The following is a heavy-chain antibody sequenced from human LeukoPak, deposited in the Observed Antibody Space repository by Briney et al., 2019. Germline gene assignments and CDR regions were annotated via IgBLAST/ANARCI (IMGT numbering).Heavy chain of an antibody. CDR1: GYTFTGYY. D-gene: IGHD6-13*01. J-gene: IGHJ6*02. CDR3: ARDEDSSWYVHYYYGMDV. Sequence: GASVKVSCKASGYTFTGYYMHWVRQAPGQGLEWMGWISAYNGNTNYAQKLQGRVTMTTDTSTSTAYMELRSLRSDDTAVYYCARDEDSSWYVHYYYGMDVWGQGTTVTVSS. CDR2: ISAYNGNT. V-gene: IGHV1-18*04.